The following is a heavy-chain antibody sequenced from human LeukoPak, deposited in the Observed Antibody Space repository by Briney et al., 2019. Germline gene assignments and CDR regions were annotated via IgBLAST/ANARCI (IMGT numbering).Heavy chain of an antibody. CDR2: INHSGST. J-gene: IGHJ5*02. V-gene: IGHV4-34*01. D-gene: IGHD2-2*01. Sequence: PSETLSLTCAVYGGSFSGYYWSWIRQPPGKGLEWIGEINHSGSTNYNPSLRSRVTISVDTSKNQFSLKPSSVTAADTAVYYCARGGPDIVVVPAAPGVRFDPWGQGTLVTVSS. CDR1: GGSFSGYY. CDR3: ARGGPDIVVVPAAPGVRFDP.